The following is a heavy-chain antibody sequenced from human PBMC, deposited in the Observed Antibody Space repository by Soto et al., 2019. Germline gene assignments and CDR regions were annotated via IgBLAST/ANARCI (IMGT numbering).Heavy chain of an antibody. CDR1: GFTFSSYG. CDR2: ISSSSSYI. CDR3: ARYDYGSGGLDY. Sequence: EVQLVESGGGLVKPGGSLRLSCAASGFTFSSYGMNWVRQAPGKGLEWVSSISSSSSYIYYADSVKGRFTISRDNAKNSLYLQMNSLRAEDTAVYYGARYDYGSGGLDYWGQGTLVTVSS. J-gene: IGHJ4*02. D-gene: IGHD3-10*01. V-gene: IGHV3-21*01.